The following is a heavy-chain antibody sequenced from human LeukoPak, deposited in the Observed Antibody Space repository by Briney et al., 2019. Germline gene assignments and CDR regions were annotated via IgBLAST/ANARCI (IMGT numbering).Heavy chain of an antibody. CDR2: INHSGST. J-gene: IGHJ4*02. CDR1: GGSISSSSYY. CDR3: ARGIAAGIGAGGY. D-gene: IGHD6-13*01. Sequence: PSETLSLTCTVSGGSISSSSYYWSWIRQPPGKGLEWIGEINHSGSTNYNPSLKSRVTISVDTSKNQFSLKLSSVTAADTAVYYCARGIAAGIGAGGYRGQGTLVTVSS. V-gene: IGHV4-39*07.